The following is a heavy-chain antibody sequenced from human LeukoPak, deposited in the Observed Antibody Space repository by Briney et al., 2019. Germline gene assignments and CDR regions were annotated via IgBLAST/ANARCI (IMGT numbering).Heavy chain of an antibody. CDR2: ISSSSSTI. CDR1: GFTFSIYS. J-gene: IGHJ6*03. CDR3: ARATVLRFVYYMDV. V-gene: IGHV3-48*01. D-gene: IGHD3-3*01. Sequence: GGSLRLSCVASGFTFSIYSMNWVRQAPGKGLEWVSNISSSSSTIYYADSVKGRFTISRDNAKNSLYLQMNSLRAEDTAVYYCARATVLRFVYYMDVWGKGTTVTVSS.